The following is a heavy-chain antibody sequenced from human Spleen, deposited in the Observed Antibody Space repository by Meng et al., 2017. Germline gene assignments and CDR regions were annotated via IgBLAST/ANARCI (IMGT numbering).Heavy chain of an antibody. CDR2: INHSGST. CDR1: GGSFSDYY. D-gene: IGHD4-11*01. J-gene: IGHJ4*02. CDR3: ARGPTTMAHDFDY. Sequence: QVQLQQCGAGLLKPSENLSLTYVVSGGSFSDYYWSWIRQPPGKGLEWIGEINHSGSTNYNPSLESRATISVDTSQNNLSLKLSSVTAADSAVYYCARGPTTMAHDFDYWGQGTLVTVSS. V-gene: IGHV4-34*01.